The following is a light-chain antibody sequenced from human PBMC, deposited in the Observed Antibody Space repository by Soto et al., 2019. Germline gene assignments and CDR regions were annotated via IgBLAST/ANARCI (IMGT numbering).Light chain of an antibody. CDR2: AAS. J-gene: IGKJ5*01. V-gene: IGKV3-20*01. CDR3: QQYGSSSIT. Sequence: EIVLTQSPGTLSLSPGERATLSCRASQSVSSSYLSWYQQKPGQPPRLLIYAASIRATDIPDRFSGSGSGTDFTLTISRLEPEDFAVFYCQQYGSSSITFGQGTRLEIK. CDR1: QSVSSSY.